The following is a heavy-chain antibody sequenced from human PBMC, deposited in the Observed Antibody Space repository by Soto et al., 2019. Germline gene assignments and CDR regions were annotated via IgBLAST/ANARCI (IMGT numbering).Heavy chain of an antibody. CDR2: IRSFDYRT. CDR3: AKDVESGWYEAFDY. D-gene: IGHD6-19*01. Sequence: VGSLRLSCTASGFAFSQYGMSWVRQAPGKGLEWVSSIRSFDYRTNYADSVKGRFTISRDNSKSTLSLQMNSLRAEDTAVYYCAKDVESGWYEAFDYWGPGTLVTVSS. V-gene: IGHV3-23*01. CDR1: GFAFSQYG. J-gene: IGHJ4*02.